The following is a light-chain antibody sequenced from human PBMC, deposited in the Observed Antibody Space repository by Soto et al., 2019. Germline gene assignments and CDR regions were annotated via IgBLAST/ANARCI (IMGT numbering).Light chain of an antibody. J-gene: IGLJ1*01. CDR3: QAWDSSTVV. CDR2: QDS. V-gene: IGLV3-1*01. Sequence: SYELTQPPSVSVSPGQTASITCSGDKLGDKYACWYQQKPDQSPVLVIYQDSKRPSGIPERFSGSNSGNTATLTISGTQAMDEADYYCQAWDSSTVVFGTGTKLTVL. CDR1: KLGDKY.